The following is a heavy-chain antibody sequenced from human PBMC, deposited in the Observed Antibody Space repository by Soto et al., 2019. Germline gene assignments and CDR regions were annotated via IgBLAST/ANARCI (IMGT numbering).Heavy chain of an antibody. CDR1: GYSFTSYW. V-gene: IGHV5-10-1*01. D-gene: IGHD1-26*01. CDR2: IDPSDSYT. J-gene: IGHJ4*02. Sequence: PGESLKISCKGSGYSFTSYWISWVRQMPGKGLEWMGRIDPSDSYTNYSPSFQGHVTISADKSISTAYLQWNSLKASDTAMYYCARSDSSGSYSTYYFDYWGQGTLVTVSS. CDR3: ARSDSSGSYSTYYFDY.